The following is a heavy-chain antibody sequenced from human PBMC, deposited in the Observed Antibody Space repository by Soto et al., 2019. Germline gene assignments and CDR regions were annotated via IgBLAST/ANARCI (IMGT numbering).Heavy chain of an antibody. V-gene: IGHV4-39*01. CDR2: IYYSGST. CDR3: ARRGHDYDDY. J-gene: IGHJ4*02. Sequence: SETLSLTCTVSGGSISSSSYYWGWIRQPPGKGLEWIGSIYYSGSTYYNPSLKSRVTISVDTSKNQFSLKLSSVTAADTAVYYCARRGHDYDDYWGQGTLVTVSS. CDR1: GGSISSSSYY.